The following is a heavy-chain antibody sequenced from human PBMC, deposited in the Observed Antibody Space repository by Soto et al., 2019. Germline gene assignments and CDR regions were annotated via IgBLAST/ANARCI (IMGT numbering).Heavy chain of an antibody. CDR2: IYHSGNT. CDR3: ARARFQVLYGKPYFDS. J-gene: IGHJ4*02. CDR1: GGSITTGGSY. Sequence: SETLSLTCTVSGGSITTGGSYWSWIRQHPGKGLEWIGNIYHSGNTYYNPSLKSRLTISVDTSKDHFSLMVDSVTAADTAVYYCARARFQVLYGKPYFDSWGQGTLVTVSS. D-gene: IGHD2-2*02. V-gene: IGHV4-31*03.